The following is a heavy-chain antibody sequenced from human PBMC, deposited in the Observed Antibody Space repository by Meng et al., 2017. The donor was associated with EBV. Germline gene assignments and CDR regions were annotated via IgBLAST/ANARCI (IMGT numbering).Heavy chain of an antibody. CDR3: ARVRTFGGVIPPDY. CDR2: ISAYNGNT. D-gene: IGHD3-16*02. CDR1: GYTLTSYG. Sequence: QVQLVHAGAEGKKPWASVKVSWKASGYTLTSYGISWVRQAPGQGLEWMGWISAYNGNTNYAQKLQGRVTMTTDTSTSTAYMELRSLRSDDTAVYYCARVRTFGGVIPPDYWGQGTLVTVSS. J-gene: IGHJ4*02. V-gene: IGHV1-18*01.